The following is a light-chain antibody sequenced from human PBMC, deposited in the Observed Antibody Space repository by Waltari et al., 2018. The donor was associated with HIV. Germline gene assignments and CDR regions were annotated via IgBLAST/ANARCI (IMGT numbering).Light chain of an antibody. J-gene: IGKJ2*01. V-gene: IGKV3-20*01. CDR1: QIVSSNY. Sequence: EIVLTQSPGTLSLSPGERVTLSCRASQIVSSNYLAWYQQKPGQAPRLFVYGASSRATGIPDRFSASGSGTDFTLTISRLESEDFAVYYCQHYGSPYTFGQGTNLEIK. CDR2: GAS. CDR3: QHYGSPYT.